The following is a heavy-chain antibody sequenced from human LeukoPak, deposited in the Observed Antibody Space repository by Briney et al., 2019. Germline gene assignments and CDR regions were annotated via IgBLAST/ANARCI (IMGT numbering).Heavy chain of an antibody. D-gene: IGHD1-26*01. Sequence: GGSLRLSCAASGFTFSGYAMSWVRQAPGKGLEWVSAISVSGGSTYYADSVKGRFTISRDNSKNTLYLQMNSLRAEDTAVYYCAKRFGLWEGEDYWGQGTLVTVSS. J-gene: IGHJ4*02. CDR1: GFTFSGYA. V-gene: IGHV3-23*01. CDR3: AKRFGLWEGEDY. CDR2: ISVSGGST.